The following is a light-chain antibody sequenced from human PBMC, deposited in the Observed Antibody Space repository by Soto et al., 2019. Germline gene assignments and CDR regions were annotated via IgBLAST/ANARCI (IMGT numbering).Light chain of an antibody. J-gene: IGLJ2*01. CDR1: SGGVGTYSL. CDR3: CSYASSIFVV. CDR2: EVT. V-gene: IGLV2-23*02. Sequence: QSALTQPASVSGSPGQSITISCTGTSGGVGTYSLVSWYQQHPGKAPKLMIYEVTKRPSGVSNRFSGSKSGNTASLTISGLQAEDEAEYYCCSYASSIFVVFGGGTQLTVL.